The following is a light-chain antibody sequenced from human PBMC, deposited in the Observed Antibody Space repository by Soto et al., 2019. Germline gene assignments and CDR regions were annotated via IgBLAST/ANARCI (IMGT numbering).Light chain of an antibody. CDR1: QSVSSSY. CDR2: GAS. V-gene: IGKV3-20*01. CDR3: EQYGSSPGFT. Sequence: EIVLTQSPGPLSLSPGARATLSCRASQSVSSSYLAWYQQKPGQAPRLLIYGASSRATGIPDRFSGSGSGTDFTLTISRLEPEDFAVYYCEQYGSSPGFTFGPGTKVDIK. J-gene: IGKJ3*01.